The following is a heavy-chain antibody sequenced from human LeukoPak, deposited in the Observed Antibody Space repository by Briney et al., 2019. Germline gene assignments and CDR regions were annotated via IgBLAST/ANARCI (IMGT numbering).Heavy chain of an antibody. V-gene: IGHV4-31*03. Sequence: SETLSLTCTVSGGSISSGGYYWSWIRQHPGKGLEWIGYIYYSGSSYYNPSLKSRVTISVDTSKNQFSLKLSSVTAADTAVYYCARNVALPVYYYYGMDVWGKGSTVTVYS. CDR2: IYYSGSS. CDR1: GGSISSGGYY. CDR3: ARNVALPVYYYYGMDV. J-gene: IGHJ6*04. D-gene: IGHD3-10*02.